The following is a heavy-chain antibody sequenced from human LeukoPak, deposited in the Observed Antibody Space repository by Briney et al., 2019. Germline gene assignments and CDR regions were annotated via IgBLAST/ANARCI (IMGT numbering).Heavy chain of an antibody. V-gene: IGHV3-7*01. J-gene: IGHJ4*02. CDR2: IKQDGSEK. D-gene: IGHD2-15*01. CDR3: ARDGSVVAAPGDY. CDR1: GFTFSSYW. Sequence: GGSRRLSCAASGFTFSSYWMSWVRQAPGRGLEWVANIKQDGSEKYYVDSVKGRFTISRDNAKNSLYLQMNSLRAEDTAVYYCARDGSVVAAPGDYWGQGTLVTVSS.